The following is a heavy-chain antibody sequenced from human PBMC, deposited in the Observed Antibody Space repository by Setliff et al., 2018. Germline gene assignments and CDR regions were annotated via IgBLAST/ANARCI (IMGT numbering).Heavy chain of an antibody. V-gene: IGHV3-33*01. CDR2: IWFDGSYK. D-gene: IGHD1-26*01. Sequence: LRLSCAASGFSFSSYGMHWVRQAPGKGLEWVAVIWFDGSYKKYADSVKGRFSISRDNPKNMVYLQMNSLRAEDTAVYYCARDREVVGSTRGTYYHYYHMDVWGKGTTVTVSS. CDR1: GFSFSSYG. CDR3: ARDREVVGSTRGTYYHYYHMDV. J-gene: IGHJ6*03.